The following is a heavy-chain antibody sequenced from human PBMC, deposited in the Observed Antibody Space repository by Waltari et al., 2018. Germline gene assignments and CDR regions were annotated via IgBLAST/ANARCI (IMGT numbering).Heavy chain of an antibody. V-gene: IGHV3-7*01. CDR1: GFTFSSYW. CDR2: IKQDGSEK. Sequence: EVQLVESGGGLVQPGGSLRLSCAASGFTFSSYWMSWVRQAPGKGLGWVANIKQDGSEKYYVDSVKGRFTISRDNAKNSLYLQMNSLRAEDTAVYYCARDLAVAAFDIWGQGTMVTVSS. J-gene: IGHJ3*02. CDR3: ARDLAVAAFDI. D-gene: IGHD6-19*01.